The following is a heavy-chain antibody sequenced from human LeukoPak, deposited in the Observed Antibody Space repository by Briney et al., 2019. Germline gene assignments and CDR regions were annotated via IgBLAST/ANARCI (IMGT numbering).Heavy chain of an antibody. Sequence: SVKVSCKASGGTFSSYAISWVRQAPGQGLEWMGGIIPIFGPANYAQKFQGRVTITADESTSTAYMELSSLRSGDTAVYYCARDLGYCSSTSCFKYYYYYGMDVWGQGTTVTVSS. J-gene: IGHJ6*02. CDR3: ARDLGYCSSTSCFKYYYYYGMDV. CDR2: IIPIFGPA. D-gene: IGHD2-2*01. V-gene: IGHV1-69*13. CDR1: GGTFSSYA.